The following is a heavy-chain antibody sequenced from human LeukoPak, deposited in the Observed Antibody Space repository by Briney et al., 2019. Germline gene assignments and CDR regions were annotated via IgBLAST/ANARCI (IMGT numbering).Heavy chain of an antibody. D-gene: IGHD6-13*01. J-gene: IGHJ4*02. CDR2: IYHSGST. Sequence: PSETLSLTCTVSGASVSSSGYYWGWIRQPPGKGLEWIGYIYHSGSTNYNPSLKSRVTISVDTSKNQFSLKLTSMTAADTAVYYCGRETIAATGTSVFFDYWGQGTLVTVSS. CDR3: GRETIAATGTSVFFDY. V-gene: IGHV4-61*08. CDR1: GASVSSSGYY.